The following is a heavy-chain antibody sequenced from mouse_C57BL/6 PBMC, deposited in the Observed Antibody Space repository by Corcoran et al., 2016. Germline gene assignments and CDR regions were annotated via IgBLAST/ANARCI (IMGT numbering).Heavy chain of an antibody. V-gene: IGHV1-80*01. Sequence: QVQLQESGAELVKPGASVKISCKASGYAFSSSWMNWVKQRPGKGLEWIGQIYPGDGDTNYNGKFKGKATLTADKSSSTAYMQLSSLTSEDSAVYFCARYSNYYAMDYWGQGTSVTVSS. CDR1: GYAFSSSW. CDR2: IYPGDGDT. CDR3: ARYSNYYAMDY. D-gene: IGHD2-5*01. J-gene: IGHJ4*01.